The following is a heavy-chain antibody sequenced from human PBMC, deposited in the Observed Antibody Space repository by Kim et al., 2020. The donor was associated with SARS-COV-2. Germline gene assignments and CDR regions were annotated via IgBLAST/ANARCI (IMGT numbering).Heavy chain of an antibody. V-gene: IGHV1-18*04. CDR3: ARGDRTRSGSYLGGLD. CDR2: ISAYNGNT. D-gene: IGHD1-26*01. Sequence: ASVKVSCKASGYTFTSYGISWVRQAPGQGLEWMGWISAYNGNTNYAQKLQGRVTMTTDTSTSTAYMELRSLRSDDTAVYYCARGDRTRSGSYLGGLDWGQGTLVTVSS. CDR1: GYTFTSYG. J-gene: IGHJ4*02.